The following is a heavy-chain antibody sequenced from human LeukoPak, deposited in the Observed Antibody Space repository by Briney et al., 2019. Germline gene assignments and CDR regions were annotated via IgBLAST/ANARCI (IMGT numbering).Heavy chain of an antibody. CDR3: ARDYYDSSGYYLYYFDY. J-gene: IGHJ4*02. V-gene: IGHV1-46*01. Sequence: ASVKVSCKASGYTFTSYYMHWVRQAPGQGLEWMGIINPSGGSTSYAQKFQGRVTMTRDTSTSTVYMELSSLRSEDTAVYYCARDYYDSSGYYLYYFDYWGQGTLVTASS. D-gene: IGHD3-22*01. CDR1: GYTFTSYY. CDR2: INPSGGST.